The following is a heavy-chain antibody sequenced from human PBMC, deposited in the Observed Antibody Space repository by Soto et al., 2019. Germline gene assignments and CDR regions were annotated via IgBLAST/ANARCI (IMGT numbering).Heavy chain of an antibody. D-gene: IGHD3-22*01. J-gene: IGHJ4*02. Sequence: PSQTLSLPCGISGDSVSSNSSACNVIRQSPSRGLQWLGRTYYRSKWYNHYAVSVKGRITVNPDTSKNQFSLQLNSVTPEDTAVYYCARSGPGGYIDYWGQGTLVTVSS. CDR3: ARSGPGGYIDY. V-gene: IGHV6-1*01. CDR1: GDSVSSNSSA. CDR2: TYYRSKWYN.